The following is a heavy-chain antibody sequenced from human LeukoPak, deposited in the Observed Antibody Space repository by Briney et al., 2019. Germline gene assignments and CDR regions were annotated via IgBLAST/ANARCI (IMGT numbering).Heavy chain of an antibody. CDR2: IYYSGST. CDR3: ARDNYGDSFDY. J-gene: IGHJ4*02. V-gene: IGHV4-59*01. CDR1: GGSISSYY. D-gene: IGHD4-17*01. Sequence: PSETLSLTCTVSGGSISSYYWSWIRQPPGKGLEWIGYIYYSGSTNYNPSLKSRVTISVDTSKNQFSLKLSSVTAADTAVYYCARDNYGDSFDYWGQGPLVTVSS.